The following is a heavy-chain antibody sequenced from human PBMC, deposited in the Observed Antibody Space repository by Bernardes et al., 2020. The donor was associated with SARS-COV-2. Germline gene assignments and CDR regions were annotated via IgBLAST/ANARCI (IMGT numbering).Heavy chain of an antibody. V-gene: IGHV4-31*03. D-gene: IGHD3-9*01. CDR3: ARAGVLRYFDWFYYYYGRDV. CDR2: IYYSGST. J-gene: IGHJ6*02. Sequence: SETLSLTCTVSGGSISSGGYYWSWHPQHPGKGLEWIGYIYYSGSTYYNPSLKSRVTISVDTSKNQFSLTLSSVTAADTAVYYCARAGVLRYFDWFYYYYGRDVWGQGTTVTVSS. CDR1: GGSISSGGYY.